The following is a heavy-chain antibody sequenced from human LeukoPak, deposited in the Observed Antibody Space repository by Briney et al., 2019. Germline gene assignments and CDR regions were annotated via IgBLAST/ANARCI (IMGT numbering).Heavy chain of an antibody. CDR2: IYPGDSDT. J-gene: IGHJ4*02. CDR3: ARQEYYYDSSGYYPVGFDY. Sequence: GGSLEISCKGSGYSFTSYWIGWVRQMPGKGLEWMGIIYPGDSDTRYSPSFQGQVTISADKSISTAYLQWSSLKASDTAMYYCARQEYYYDSSGYYPVGFDYWGQGTLVTVSS. D-gene: IGHD3-22*01. CDR1: GYSFTSYW. V-gene: IGHV5-51*01.